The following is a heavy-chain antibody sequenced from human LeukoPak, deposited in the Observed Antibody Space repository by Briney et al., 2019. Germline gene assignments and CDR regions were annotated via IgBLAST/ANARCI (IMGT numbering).Heavy chain of an antibody. CDR3: AKYCSSTSCYGY. CDR2: INSDGSST. CDR1: GFTFSSYW. V-gene: IGHV3-74*01. Sequence: GGSLRLSCAASGFTFSSYWMHWVRQAPGKGLVWVSRINSDGSSTSYADSVKGRFTISRDNAKSTLYLQMNSLRAEDTAVYYCAKYCSSTSCYGYWGQGTLVTVSS. D-gene: IGHD2-2*01. J-gene: IGHJ4*02.